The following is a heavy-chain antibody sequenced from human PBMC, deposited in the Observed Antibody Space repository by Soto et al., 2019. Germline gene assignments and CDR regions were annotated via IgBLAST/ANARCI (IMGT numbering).Heavy chain of an antibody. D-gene: IGHD1-26*01. V-gene: IGHV3-30*18. CDR2: ISYDGSNK. Sequence: HPGGSLRLSCAASGFTFSSYGMHWVRQAPGKGLEWVAVISYDGSNKYYADSVKGRFTISRDNSKNTLYLQMNSLRAEDTAVYYCAKDLGGSYYLNYYYYGMDVWGQGTTVTVSS. CDR1: GFTFSSYG. J-gene: IGHJ6*02. CDR3: AKDLGGSYYLNYYYYGMDV.